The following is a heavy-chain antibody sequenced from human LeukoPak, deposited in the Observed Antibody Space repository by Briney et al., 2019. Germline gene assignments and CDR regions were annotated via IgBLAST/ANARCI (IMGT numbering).Heavy chain of an antibody. D-gene: IGHD6-13*01. J-gene: IGHJ4*02. CDR3: ARGVYSSSWYRRPYFDY. V-gene: IGHV3-30*04. CDR1: GFTFSSYA. CDR2: ISYDGSNK. Sequence: GGSLRLSCAPSGFTFSSYAMHWVRQAPGKGLEWVAVISYDGSNKYYADSVKGRFTISRDNSKNTLYLQMNSLRAEDTAVYYCARGVYSSSWYRRPYFDYWGKGTLVTVSS.